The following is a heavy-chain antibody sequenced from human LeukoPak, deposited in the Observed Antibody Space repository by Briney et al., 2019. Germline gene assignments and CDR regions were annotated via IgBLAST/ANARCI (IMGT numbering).Heavy chain of an antibody. D-gene: IGHD6-19*01. J-gene: IGHJ4*02. V-gene: IGHV1-2*02. Sequence: GASVKVSCKASGYTFTAYYMHWVRQAPGQGLEWMGWINPSSGGTNFAQKFQGRVTMTRDTSISTAYMELSSLRSEDTAVYYCARGSWDSSGWYNLISSERKYFDYWGQGTLVTVSS. CDR2: INPSSGGT. CDR3: ARGSWDSSGWYNLISSERKYFDY. CDR1: GYTFTAYY.